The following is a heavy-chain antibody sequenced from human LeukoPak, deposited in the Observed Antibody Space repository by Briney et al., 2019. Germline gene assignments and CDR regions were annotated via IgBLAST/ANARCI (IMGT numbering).Heavy chain of an antibody. Sequence: SETLSLTCTVSGGSIRSTSYYRGWIRQPPGKGLEWLGSVHYSGSTYDNPSLKSRVTISVDTSKNQFSLKLISVTAADTAVYYCARRSTVAGRGRFDPWGQGTLVTVSS. D-gene: IGHD6-19*01. V-gene: IGHV4-39*01. CDR1: GGSIRSTSYY. J-gene: IGHJ5*02. CDR3: ARRSTVAGRGRFDP. CDR2: VHYSGST.